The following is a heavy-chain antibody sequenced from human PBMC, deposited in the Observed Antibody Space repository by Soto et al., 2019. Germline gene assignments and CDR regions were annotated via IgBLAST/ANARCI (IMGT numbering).Heavy chain of an antibody. CDR3: AKSHLGFGSGAAGAIDY. CDR2: ISGSGGST. CDR1: GFTFSSYA. J-gene: IGHJ4*02. V-gene: IGHV3-23*01. Sequence: EVQLLESGGGLVQPGGSLRLSCAASGFTFSSYAMSWVRQAPGKGLEWVSAISGSGGSTYYADSVKGRFTISRDNSKNTLYLQMNSLRAEDTAVYYCAKSHLGFGSGAAGAIDYWGQGTLVTVSS. D-gene: IGHD1-26*01.